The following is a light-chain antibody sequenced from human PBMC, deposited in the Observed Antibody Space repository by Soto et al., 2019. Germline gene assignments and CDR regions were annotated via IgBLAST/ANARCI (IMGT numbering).Light chain of an antibody. CDR2: GTS. Sequence: ELVLTQSPGTLSLSPGDRATLSCRASERIYSAYLGWYQQKPGQAPRLLIYGTSSRATGIPDRFSGSGSGTDFTLTISRLEPEDFAVYYCQQYGNSPITFGQGTRLEIK. J-gene: IGKJ5*01. V-gene: IGKV3-20*01. CDR3: QQYGNSPIT. CDR1: ERIYSAY.